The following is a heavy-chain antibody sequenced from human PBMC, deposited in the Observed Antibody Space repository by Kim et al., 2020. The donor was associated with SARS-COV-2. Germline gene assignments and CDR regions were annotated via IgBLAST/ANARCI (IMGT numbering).Heavy chain of an antibody. CDR2: ISSYNGNT. CDR3: ARVYGIVVVSYGVDV. J-gene: IGHJ6*02. V-gene: IGHV1-18*01. CDR1: GYTFTTYG. D-gene: IGHD2-2*01. Sequence: ASVKVSCKASGYTFTTYGFIWVRQAPGQGLEWIGWISSYNGNTEFAQKFQGRVTLTTDSSTNTAYLELRRLRSDDTAVYYCARVYGIVVVSYGVDVWGQGTTVTVSS.